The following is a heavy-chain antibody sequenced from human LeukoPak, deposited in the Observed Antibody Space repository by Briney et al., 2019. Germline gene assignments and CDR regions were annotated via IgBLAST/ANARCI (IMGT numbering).Heavy chain of an antibody. D-gene: IGHD2-21*02. CDR3: ARNRDWAFDY. CDR1: GFTFTSFW. CDR2: IKQDGSEK. V-gene: IGHV3-7*02. J-gene: IGHJ4*02. Sequence: GGALRLSCAASGFTFTSFWMSWVRQAPGKGLEWVANIKQDGSEKYYVDSVKGRFTFSRDNAKNSLYLQMNSLRVEDTAVYYCARNRDWAFDYWGQGSLVTVSS.